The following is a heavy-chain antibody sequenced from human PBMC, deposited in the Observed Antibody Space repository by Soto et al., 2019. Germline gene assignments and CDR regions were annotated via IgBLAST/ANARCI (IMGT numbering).Heavy chain of an antibody. Sequence: KTSETLSLSCTVSGGSISSCYWSGIRQPPGKGLEWIGYIYYSGSTNYNPSLKSRVTISVDTSKNQFSLKLSSVTAADTAVYYCAGVFEGSGSYYGYYGMDVWGQGTTVTVSS. V-gene: IGHV4-59*01. D-gene: IGHD1-26*01. CDR1: GGSISSCY. CDR3: AGVFEGSGSYYGYYGMDV. CDR2: IYYSGST. J-gene: IGHJ6*02.